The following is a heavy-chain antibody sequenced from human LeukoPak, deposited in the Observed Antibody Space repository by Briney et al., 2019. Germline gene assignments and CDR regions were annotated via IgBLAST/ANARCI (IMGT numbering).Heavy chain of an antibody. Sequence: GGSLRLSCAASGFTFSSYWMSWVRQAPGKGLEWVSYISSSGSTIYYADSVKGRFTISRDNAKNSLYLQMNSLRAEDTAVYYCARGDYYGSGLMDVWGKGTTVTISS. V-gene: IGHV3-48*04. D-gene: IGHD3-10*01. CDR3: ARGDYYGSGLMDV. CDR2: ISSSGSTI. CDR1: GFTFSSYW. J-gene: IGHJ6*03.